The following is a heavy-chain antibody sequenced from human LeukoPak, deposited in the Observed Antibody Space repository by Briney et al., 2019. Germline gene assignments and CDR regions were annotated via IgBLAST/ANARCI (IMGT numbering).Heavy chain of an antibody. J-gene: IGHJ3*02. D-gene: IGHD3-22*01. CDR1: GFTFSSYA. Sequence: GGSLRLSCAASGFTFSSYAMSWVRQAPGKGLEWVSAISGSGGSTYYADSVKGRFTISRDNSKNTLYLQMNSLRAEDTAVYYCAKGRKPPITMLVVVIRGAFGAYAFDIWGQGTMVTVSS. CDR2: ISGSGGST. V-gene: IGHV3-23*01. CDR3: AKGRKPPITMLVVVIRGAFGAYAFDI.